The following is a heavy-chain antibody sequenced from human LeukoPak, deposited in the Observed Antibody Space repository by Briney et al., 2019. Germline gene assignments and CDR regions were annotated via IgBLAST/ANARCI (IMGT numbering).Heavy chain of an antibody. J-gene: IGHJ4*02. Sequence: PGGSLRLSCAASGFTFSTYSMNWVRQAPGKGLEWVSSISSSSGSIYYADSVKGRFTISRDNARNSLYLQMNSLRAEDTAVYYCARDARLTCSADSCHSDYWGQGTLVTVSS. CDR2: ISSSSGSI. CDR1: GFTFSTYS. D-gene: IGHD2-15*01. V-gene: IGHV3-21*01. CDR3: ARDARLTCSADSCHSDY.